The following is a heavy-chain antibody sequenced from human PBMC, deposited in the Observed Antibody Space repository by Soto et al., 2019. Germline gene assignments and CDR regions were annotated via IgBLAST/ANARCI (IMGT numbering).Heavy chain of an antibody. V-gene: IGHV3-53*05. CDR3: ARESGSPVTYHYSYGMDV. Sequence: EVQLVETGGGLIQPGGSLRLSCVASGFSVTSNYMTWVRQAPGKGPEWVSVMYSNGHTYYADSVEGRFTIPRDRSSNTLYLQMTSLRREDTAVYYCARESGSPVTYHYSYGMDVW. CDR2: MYSNGHT. D-gene: IGHD4-17*01. J-gene: IGHJ6*01. CDR1: GFSVTSNY.